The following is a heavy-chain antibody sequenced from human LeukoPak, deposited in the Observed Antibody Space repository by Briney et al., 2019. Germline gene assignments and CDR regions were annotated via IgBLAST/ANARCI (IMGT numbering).Heavy chain of an antibody. CDR1: GGSLSNYY. CDR2: IYYSGST. Sequence: SETLSLTCTVSGGSLSNYYWSWIRQPPGKGLEWIGYIYYSGSTNYNPSLKTRVTISVDTSKNQFSLNLSSVTAADTAVYYCARDRYFLYWGQGTLVTVSS. CDR3: ARDRYFLY. J-gene: IGHJ1*01. V-gene: IGHV4-59*01.